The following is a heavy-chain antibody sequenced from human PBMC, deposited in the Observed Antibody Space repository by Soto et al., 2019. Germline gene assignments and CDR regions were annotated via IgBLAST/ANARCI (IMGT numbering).Heavy chain of an antibody. D-gene: IGHD4-17*01. J-gene: IGHJ4*02. V-gene: IGHV1-58*02. CDR2: IVVGSGNT. CDR3: ARAHDYGLDY. Sequence: ASVKVSCKASGFTFSSSAIQWVRQARGQRLEWIGWIVVGSGNTNYAQKFQERVTITRDMSTSTAYMELSSVTAADTAVYYCARAHDYGLDYWGQGTLVTVSS. CDR1: GFTFSSSA.